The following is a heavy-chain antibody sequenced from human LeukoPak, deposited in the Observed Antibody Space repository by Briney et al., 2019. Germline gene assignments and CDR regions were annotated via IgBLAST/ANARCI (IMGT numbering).Heavy chain of an antibody. J-gene: IGHJ4*02. D-gene: IGHD3-10*01. CDR2: INHSGST. CDR1: GGSFSGYY. CDR3: ARGLRFGRGRFDY. Sequence: ASETLSLTCAVYGGSFSGYYWSWIRQPPGKGPEWIGEINHSGSTNYNPSLKSRVTISVDTSKNQFSLKLSSVTAADTAVYYCARGLRFGRGRFDYWGQGTLVTVSS. V-gene: IGHV4-34*01.